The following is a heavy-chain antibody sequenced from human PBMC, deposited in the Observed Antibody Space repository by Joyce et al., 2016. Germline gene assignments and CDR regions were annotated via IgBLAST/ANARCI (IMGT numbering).Heavy chain of an antibody. CDR2: ISSTMRYT. CDR3: ARGGEGPMNY. V-gene: IGHV3-11*06. D-gene: IGHD3-16*01. CDR1: GFTFSDYS. J-gene: IGHJ4*01. Sequence: QVQLVESGGGLVKPGGSLRLSCAASGFTFSDYSMRWIRQARGKGLEWVSYISSTMRYTNYADSVKGRLTISRDNAKNSLYLQMNSLRAEDTAVYYCARGGEGPMNYWGHGTLVTVSS.